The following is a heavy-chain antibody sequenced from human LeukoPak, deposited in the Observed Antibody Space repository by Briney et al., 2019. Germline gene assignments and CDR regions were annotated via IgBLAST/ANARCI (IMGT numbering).Heavy chain of an antibody. CDR1: GFTFSSYG. J-gene: IGHJ4*02. CDR2: IRYDGSNK. CDR3: AKEYSGPDYAFDY. D-gene: IGHD5-12*01. Sequence: SGGSLRLSCAASGFTFSSYGMHWVRQAPGKGLEWVAFIRYDGSNKYYADSVKGRFTISRDNSKNTLYLQMNSLRAEDTAVYYCAKEYSGPDYAFDYWGQGTLVTVSS. V-gene: IGHV3-30*02.